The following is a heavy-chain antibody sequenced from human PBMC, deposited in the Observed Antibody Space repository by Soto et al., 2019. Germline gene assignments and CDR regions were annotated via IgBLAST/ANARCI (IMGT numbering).Heavy chain of an antibody. J-gene: IGHJ4*02. D-gene: IGHD4-4*01. Sequence: GGSLRLSCAASGFTFSSYAMHWVRQAPGKGLEWVAVISYDGSNKYYADSVKGRFTISRDNSKNTLYLQMNSLRAEDTAVYYCAREGYSNFETSPGYFDYWGQGTLVTVSS. CDR3: AREGYSNFETSPGYFDY. CDR1: GFTFSSYA. V-gene: IGHV3-30-3*01. CDR2: ISYDGSNK.